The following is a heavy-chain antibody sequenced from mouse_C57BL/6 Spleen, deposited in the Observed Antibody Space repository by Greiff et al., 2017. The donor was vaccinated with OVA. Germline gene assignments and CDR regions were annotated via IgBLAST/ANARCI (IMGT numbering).Heavy chain of an antibody. CDR1: GYTFTSYW. J-gene: IGHJ4*01. Sequence: QVQLKQPGAELVMPGASVKLSCKASGYTFTSYWMHWVKQRPGQGLEWIGEIDPSDSYTNYNQKFKGKSTLTVDKSSSTAYMQLSSLTSEDSAVYYCARTGSSGYYAMDYWGQGTSVTVSS. D-gene: IGHD3-2*02. V-gene: IGHV1-69*01. CDR3: ARTGSSGYYAMDY. CDR2: IDPSDSYT.